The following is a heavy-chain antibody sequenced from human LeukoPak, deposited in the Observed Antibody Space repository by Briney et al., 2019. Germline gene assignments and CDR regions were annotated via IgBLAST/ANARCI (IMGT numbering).Heavy chain of an antibody. D-gene: IGHD6-19*01. CDR3: AKDARRTSGWYYFDY. CDR1: GFAFSNQA. CDR2: ISDSGTRT. V-gene: IGHV3-23*01. J-gene: IGHJ4*02. Sequence: GGSLRLSCAASGFAFSNQAMGWVRQASGKGLEWVSVISDSGTRTYYADSVKGRFTISRDNSKNMLFLQMNSLRAEDTAVFYCAKDARRTSGWYYFDYWGQGALVTVSS.